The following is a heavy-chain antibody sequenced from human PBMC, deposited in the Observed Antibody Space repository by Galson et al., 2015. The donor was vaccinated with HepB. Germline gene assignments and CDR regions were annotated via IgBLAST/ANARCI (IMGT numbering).Heavy chain of an antibody. D-gene: IGHD3-3*01. CDR2: INHSGSA. CDR3: VRTYYEFWSGPKFDS. V-gene: IGHV4-34*01. CDR1: GGSFSNYY. J-gene: IGHJ5*01. Sequence: ETLSLTCAVYGGSFSNYYWSWIRQPPGKGLEWIGEINHSGSANYNPSLKSRVTISVDTSKKQFTLKLSSVTAADTAVYYCVRTYYEFWSGPKFDSWGQGTLVTVSS.